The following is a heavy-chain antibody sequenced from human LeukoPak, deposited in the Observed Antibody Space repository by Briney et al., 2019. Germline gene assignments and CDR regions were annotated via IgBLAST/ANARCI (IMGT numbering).Heavy chain of an antibody. V-gene: IGHV3-21*01. CDR1: GFTFSSYS. J-gene: IGHJ3*02. CDR3: ARGGFLHSFDI. Sequence: GGSLRLSCAASGFTFSSYSMNWVRQAPGKGLEWVSSISSSSSYIYYADSVKGRFTISRDNAKNTLSLQMSSVRAEDTAVYYCARGGFLHSFDIWGQGTMVTVSS. CDR2: ISSSSSYI. D-gene: IGHD5-12*01.